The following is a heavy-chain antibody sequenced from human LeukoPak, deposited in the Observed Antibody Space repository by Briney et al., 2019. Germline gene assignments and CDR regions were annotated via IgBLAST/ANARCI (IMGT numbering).Heavy chain of an antibody. Sequence: GGSLRLSCATSGFTLNSYGMHWVRQAPGKGLEWVAFIQYDGSYKFYADSVQGRFSVSRDNSKNTLFLQMNSLRAEGTALYYCAKTSDQLLYSKFDFWGQGTLVTVSS. V-gene: IGHV3-30*02. J-gene: IGHJ4*02. CDR2: IQYDGSYK. CDR3: AKTSDQLLYSKFDF. CDR1: GFTLNSYG. D-gene: IGHD2-2*02.